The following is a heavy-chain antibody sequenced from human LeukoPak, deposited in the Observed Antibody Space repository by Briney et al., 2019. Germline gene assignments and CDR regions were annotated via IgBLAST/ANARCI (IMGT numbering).Heavy chain of an antibody. CDR1: GYTFTSYG. CDR3: ARDPCSSTSCSYNWFDP. Sequence: ASVKVSCKASGYTFTSYGISWVRQAPGQGLEWMGWISAYNGNTNYAQKLQGRVTMTTDTSTSTAYMELRSLRSDDTAVYYCARDPCSSTSCSYNWFDPWGQGTLVTVSS. V-gene: IGHV1-18*01. CDR2: ISAYNGNT. J-gene: IGHJ5*02. D-gene: IGHD2-2*01.